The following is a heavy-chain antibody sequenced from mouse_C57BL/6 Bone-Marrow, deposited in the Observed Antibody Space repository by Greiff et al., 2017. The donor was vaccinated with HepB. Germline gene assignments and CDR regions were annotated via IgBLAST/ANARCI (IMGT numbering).Heavy chain of an antibody. CDR2: IWGVGST. Sequence: VQLVESGPGLVAPSQSLSITCTVSGFSLTSYGVDWVRQSPGKGLEWLGVIWGVGSTNYNSALKSRLSISKVNSKSQVFLKMNSLQTDDTAMYYCASWIYYGNLRRAMDYWGQGTSVTVSS. D-gene: IGHD2-1*01. J-gene: IGHJ4*01. V-gene: IGHV2-6*01. CDR3: ASWIYYGNLRRAMDY. CDR1: GFSLTSYG.